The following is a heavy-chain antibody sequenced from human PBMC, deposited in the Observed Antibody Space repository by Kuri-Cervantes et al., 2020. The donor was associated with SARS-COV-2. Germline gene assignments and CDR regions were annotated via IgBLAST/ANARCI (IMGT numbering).Heavy chain of an antibody. D-gene: IGHD6-6*01. J-gene: IGHJ6*03. CDR1: GGSISSGSYY. V-gene: IGHV4-61*01. CDR3: ARATYSSSFYYYYMDV. Sequence: SETLSLTCTVSGGSISSGSYYWSWIRQPPGKGLEWIGYIYYSGSTNYNPSLKSRVTISVDTSKNQFSLKLSSVTAADTAVYYCARATYSSSFYYYYMDVWGKGTTVTVSS. CDR2: IYYSGST.